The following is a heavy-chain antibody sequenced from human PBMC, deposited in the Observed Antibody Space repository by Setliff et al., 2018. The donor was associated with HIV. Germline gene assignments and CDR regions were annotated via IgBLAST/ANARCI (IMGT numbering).Heavy chain of an antibody. CDR1: GGSFSGYY. CDR2: IYYSGST. Sequence: SETLSLTCSVSGGSFSGYYWSWIRQPPGKGLEWIGYIYYSGSTNYNPSLKSRVTISVDTSKNQFSLKLTSVTPADTAVYYCASGEYSYGYRFDYWGQGTLVTAPQ. V-gene: IGHV4-59*01. D-gene: IGHD5-18*01. J-gene: IGHJ4*02. CDR3: ASGEYSYGYRFDY.